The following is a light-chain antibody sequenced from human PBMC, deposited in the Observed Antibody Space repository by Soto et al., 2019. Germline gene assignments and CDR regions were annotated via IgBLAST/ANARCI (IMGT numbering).Light chain of an antibody. Sequence: VVSKSPATLSVSQGERATLSCRASQRVSSNLAWYQQKPGQAPRLLIYAASTRATNIPDRFSGSGSGTDFTLTISSLQSEDFAVYYCQQYNNWPRTFGQGTKVDIK. CDR3: QQYNNWPRT. CDR1: QRVSSN. CDR2: AAS. V-gene: IGKV3-15*01. J-gene: IGKJ1*01.